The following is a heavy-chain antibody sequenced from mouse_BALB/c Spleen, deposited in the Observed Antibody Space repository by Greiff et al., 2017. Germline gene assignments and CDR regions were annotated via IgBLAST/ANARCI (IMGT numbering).Heavy chain of an antibody. CDR3: ARGYYGNFPWFAY. D-gene: IGHD2-1*01. Sequence: EVKLVDSGGGLVQPGGSLRLSCATSGFTFTDYYMSWVRQPPGKALEWLGFIRNKANGYTTEYSASVKGRFTISRDNSQSILYLQMNTLRAEDSATYYCARGYYGNFPWFAYWGQGTLVTVSA. CDR1: GFTFTDYY. V-gene: IGHV7-3*02. J-gene: IGHJ3*01. CDR2: IRNKANGYTT.